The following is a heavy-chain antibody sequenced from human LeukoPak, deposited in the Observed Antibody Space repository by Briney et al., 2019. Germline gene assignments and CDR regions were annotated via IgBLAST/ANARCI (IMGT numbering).Heavy chain of an antibody. D-gene: IGHD2-21*02. CDR2: ISGSGGST. J-gene: IGHJ4*02. V-gene: IGHV3-23*01. CDR1: GFTFSSYA. Sequence: GGSLRLSCAASGFTFSSYAMSWVRQAPGKGLEWVSAISGSGGSTYYADSVKGRFTISRDNSKNTLYLQMNSLRAEDTAVYYCARGGYSYCGGDCYTWYPDYWGQGTLVTVSS. CDR3: ARGGYSYCGGDCYTWYPDY.